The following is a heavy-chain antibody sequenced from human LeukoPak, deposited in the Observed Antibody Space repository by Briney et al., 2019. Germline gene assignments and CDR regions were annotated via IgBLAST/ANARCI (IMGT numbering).Heavy chain of an antibody. Sequence: GESLKISCKGSGYSFTSYWIGWVRQMPGKGLEWMGIIYPGDSDTRYSPSFQGQVTISADKSISTAYLQWSSLKASDTAMYYRASSYYYDSSGYYYDAFDIWGQGTMVTVSS. J-gene: IGHJ3*02. CDR2: IYPGDSDT. CDR1: GYSFTSYW. D-gene: IGHD3-22*01. V-gene: IGHV5-51*01. CDR3: ASSYYYDSSGYYYDAFDI.